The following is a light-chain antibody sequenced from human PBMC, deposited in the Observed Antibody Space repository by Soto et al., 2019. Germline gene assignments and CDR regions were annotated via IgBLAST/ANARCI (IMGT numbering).Light chain of an antibody. CDR1: QGIANF. CDR2: GAS. Sequence: IQLTQSPSSLSASVGDRVTISCRASQGIANFLAWYQQKPGKAPILLIYGASTLQSGVPSRFTGSGPGTDFTLTISSLQPEDFATDYCQQLNSFPIPFGPGTKVHIK. CDR3: QQLNSFPIP. V-gene: IGKV1-9*01. J-gene: IGKJ3*01.